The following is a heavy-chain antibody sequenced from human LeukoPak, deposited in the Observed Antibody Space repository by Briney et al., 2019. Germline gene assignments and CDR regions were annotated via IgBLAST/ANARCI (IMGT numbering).Heavy chain of an antibody. Sequence: GGSLRLSCAASGFTFSSYAMSWVRQAPGKGLELVANIKQDGSEKYYVDSVKGRFTISRDNAKNSLYLQMNSLRAEDTAVYYCARNQRRLDYWGQGTLVTVSS. D-gene: IGHD1-14*01. CDR1: GFTFSSYA. J-gene: IGHJ4*02. CDR2: IKQDGSEK. CDR3: ARNQRRLDY. V-gene: IGHV3-7*01.